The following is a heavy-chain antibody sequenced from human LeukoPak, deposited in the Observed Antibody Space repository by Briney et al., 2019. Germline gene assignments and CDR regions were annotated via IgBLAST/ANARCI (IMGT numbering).Heavy chain of an antibody. V-gene: IGHV4-30-4*08. Sequence: ASQTLSLTCTVSGGSISSGEYYWSWIRQPPGKGLEWIGYIYYSGSTYYNPSLKSRVTISVDTSKNQFPLKLSSVTAADTAVYYCARDLGATFDYWGQGTLVTVSS. CDR1: GGSISSGEYY. D-gene: IGHD1-26*01. CDR3: ARDLGATFDY. CDR2: IYYSGST. J-gene: IGHJ4*02.